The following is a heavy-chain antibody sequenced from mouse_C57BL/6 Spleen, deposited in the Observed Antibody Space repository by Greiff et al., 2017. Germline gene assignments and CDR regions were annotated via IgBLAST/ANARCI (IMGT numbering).Heavy chain of an antibody. Sequence: QVQLQQSGAELVRPGTSVKLSCKASGYTFTSYWMHWVKQRPGQGLEWIGVIDPSDSYTNYNQKFKGKATLTVDTSSSTAYMQLSSLTSEDSAVYYCARSLSPEYFDVWGTGTTVTVSS. J-gene: IGHJ1*03. V-gene: IGHV1-59*01. CDR2: IDPSDSYT. CDR1: GYTFTSYW. CDR3: ARSLSPEYFDV.